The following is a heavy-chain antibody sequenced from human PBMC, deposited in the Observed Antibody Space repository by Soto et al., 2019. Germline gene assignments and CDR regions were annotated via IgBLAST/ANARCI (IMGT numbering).Heavy chain of an antibody. V-gene: IGHV1-8*01. Sequence: QVQLVQSGAEVKKPGASVKVSCKASGYTFTSYDINWVRQATGQGLEWMGWMNPNSGNTGYAQKFQGRVTMTRNTSRSTAYLALRSLRSEDTAVYYCAREKTSYGMDVWGQGTTVTVSS. CDR2: MNPNSGNT. J-gene: IGHJ6*02. CDR1: GYTFTSYD. CDR3: AREKTSYGMDV.